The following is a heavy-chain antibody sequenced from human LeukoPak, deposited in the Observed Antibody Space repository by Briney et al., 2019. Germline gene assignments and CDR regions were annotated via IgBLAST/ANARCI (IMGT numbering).Heavy chain of an antibody. Sequence: GGSLRLSCAASGVTFTSYAMSWGRQAPGEGLECVSSISGSGGYTYYADSVKGRLTISRDNSKNTLYLQMNSLRAEDTAVYYCAKERGATLFDYWGQGTLVTVSS. D-gene: IGHD1-26*01. CDR1: GVTFTSYA. CDR3: AKERGATLFDY. J-gene: IGHJ4*02. V-gene: IGHV3-23*01. CDR2: ISGSGGYT.